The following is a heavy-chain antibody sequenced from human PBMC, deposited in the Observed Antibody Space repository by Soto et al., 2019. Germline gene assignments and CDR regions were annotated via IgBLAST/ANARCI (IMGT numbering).Heavy chain of an antibody. CDR1: GGSISSGDYY. CDR2: IYYSGST. D-gene: IGHD3-22*01. Sequence: SETLSLTCTVSGGSISSGDYYWSWIRQPPGKGLEWIGYIYYSGSTYYNPSLKSRVTISVDTSKNQFSLKLSSVTAADTAVYYCARVDGSGYQPFDYWGQGTLVTVSS. CDR3: ARVDGSGYQPFDY. V-gene: IGHV4-30-4*01. J-gene: IGHJ4*02.